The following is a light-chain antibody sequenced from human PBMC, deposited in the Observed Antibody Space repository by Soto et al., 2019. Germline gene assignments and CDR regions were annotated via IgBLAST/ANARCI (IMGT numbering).Light chain of an antibody. Sequence: QSALTQPRSVSGSPGQSVTISCTGTSSDVGNYNYVSWYQQHPGKAPKVMIYGVSKRPSGVPDRFSGSRSGNTASLTISGLQAEDEADYYCCSYAGSYTLVFGGGTKLTVL. CDR1: SSDVGNYNY. V-gene: IGLV2-11*01. CDR2: GVS. CDR3: CSYAGSYTLV. J-gene: IGLJ3*02.